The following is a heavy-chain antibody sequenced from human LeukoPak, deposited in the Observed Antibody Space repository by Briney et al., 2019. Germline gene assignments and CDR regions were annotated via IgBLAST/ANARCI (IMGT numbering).Heavy chain of an antibody. Sequence: SETLSLTCTVSGDSISNYYWNWIRQPPGKGLEWIGYIYYTGSTNHNPSLKSRVTISIDTSKNQFSLKLSSETAADTAVYYCASRRPGIVGGFNYWGQGTLVTVSS. J-gene: IGHJ4*02. CDR3: ASRRPGIVGGFNY. CDR2: IYYTGST. V-gene: IGHV4-59*08. D-gene: IGHD1-26*01. CDR1: GDSISNYY.